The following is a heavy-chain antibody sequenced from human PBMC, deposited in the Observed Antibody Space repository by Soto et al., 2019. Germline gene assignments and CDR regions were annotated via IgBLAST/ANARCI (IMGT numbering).Heavy chain of an antibody. CDR2: IIPVFGRV. CDR1: GGTPSNSA. D-gene: IGHD6-19*01. CDR3: ASGRIVEVGSRAYYGMDV. J-gene: IGHJ6*02. Sequence: QVQLVQSGAEVKKPGSSVRVSCKASGGTPSNSAFSWVRQAPGQGLEWMGGIIPVFGRVKYAQNLEGRVTITADESTNTAYMELSSLRYEDRAVYYCASGRIVEVGSRAYYGMDVWGQGTTVTVSS. V-gene: IGHV1-69*01.